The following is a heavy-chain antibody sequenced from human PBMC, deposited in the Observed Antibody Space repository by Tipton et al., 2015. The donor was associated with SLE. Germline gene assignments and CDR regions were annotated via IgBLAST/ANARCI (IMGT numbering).Heavy chain of an antibody. Sequence: SLRLSCAASGFTFSIYGMHWVRQAPGKGLEWVANIKQDGSEKYYVDSVKGRFTISRDNAKNSLYLQMNSLRAEDTAVYYCARDSGYENYWGQGTLVTVSS. CDR3: ARDSGYENY. J-gene: IGHJ4*02. D-gene: IGHD5-12*01. CDR2: IKQDGSEK. CDR1: GFTFSIYG. V-gene: IGHV3-7*01.